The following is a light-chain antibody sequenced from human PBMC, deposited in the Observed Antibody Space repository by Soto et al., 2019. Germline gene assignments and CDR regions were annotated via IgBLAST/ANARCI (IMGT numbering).Light chain of an antibody. V-gene: IGLV2-14*01. CDR3: STYRSSSTGV. Sequence: QSALTQPASVSGSPGQSITISCTGTSSDVGGYKYVSWYQQQSGKAPKLMIYEVTNRPSGDSNLFSGSKYGNTASLTISGLQDEDEANYYCSTYRSSSTGVFGGGTQLTVL. CDR1: SSDVGGYKY. CDR2: EVT. J-gene: IGLJ7*01.